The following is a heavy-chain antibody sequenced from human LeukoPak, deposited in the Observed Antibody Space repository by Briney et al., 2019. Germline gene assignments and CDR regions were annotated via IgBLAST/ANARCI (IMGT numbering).Heavy chain of an antibody. CDR1: GFIFSTYS. D-gene: IGHD3-3*01. CDR2: ISSSSSTI. Sequence: GGSLRLSCAASGFIFSTYSMNWVRQAPGKGLEWVSYISSSSSTIYYADSVKGRFTISRDNAKNSLYLQTNSLRAEDTAVYYRARDGVWAFGVVDYWGQGTLVTVSS. CDR3: ARDGVWAFGVVDY. J-gene: IGHJ4*02. V-gene: IGHV3-48*01.